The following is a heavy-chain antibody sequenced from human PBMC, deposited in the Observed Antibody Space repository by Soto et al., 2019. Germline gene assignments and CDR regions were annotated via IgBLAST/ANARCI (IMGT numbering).Heavy chain of an antibody. CDR3: ARGAWEYSIIWYGRLNCFDP. CDR2: INHSGST. V-gene: IGHV4-34*01. CDR1: GGSFSGYY. Sequence: SETLSLTCAVYGGSFSGYYWSWIRQPPGKGLEWIGEINHSGSTNYNPSLKSRVTISVDTSKNQFSLKLSSVTAADTAVYYCARGAWEYSIIWYGRLNCFDPWCPGTLVSVFS. D-gene: IGHD6-13*01. J-gene: IGHJ5*02.